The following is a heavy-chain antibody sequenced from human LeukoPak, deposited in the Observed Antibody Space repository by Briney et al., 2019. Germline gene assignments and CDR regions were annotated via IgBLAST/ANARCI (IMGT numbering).Heavy chain of an antibody. CDR1: GFTFGDYA. V-gene: IGHV3-49*04. J-gene: IGHJ6*03. Sequence: GGSLRLSCTASGFTFGDYAMSWVRQAPGKGLEWVGFIRSKAYGGTTEYAASVKGRFAISRDDSKSIAYLQMNSLKTEDTAVYYCTRVHLIRDYYYHYMDVWGKGTTVTVSS. D-gene: IGHD2-8*01. CDR3: TRVHLIRDYYYHYMDV. CDR2: IRSKAYGGTT.